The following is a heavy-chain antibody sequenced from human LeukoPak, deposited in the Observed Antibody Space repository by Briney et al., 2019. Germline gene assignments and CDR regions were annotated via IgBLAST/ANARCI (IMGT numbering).Heavy chain of an antibody. J-gene: IGHJ4*02. CDR2: IYTSGST. V-gene: IGHV4-61*02. D-gene: IGHD3-9*01. CDR3: ARDPYYDILTGLFED. Sequence: PSQTLSLTCTVSGGSISSGSYYWSWIRQPAGKGLEWIGRIYTSGSTNYNPSLKSRVTISVDTSKNQFSLKLSSVTAAGTAVYYCARDPYYDILTGLFEDWGQGTLVTVSS. CDR1: GGSISSGSYY.